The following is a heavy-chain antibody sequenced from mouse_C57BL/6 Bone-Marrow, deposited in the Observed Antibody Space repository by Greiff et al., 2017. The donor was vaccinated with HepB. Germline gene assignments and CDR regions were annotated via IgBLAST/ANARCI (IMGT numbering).Heavy chain of an antibody. J-gene: IGHJ2*01. CDR1: GYAFSSSW. CDR3: ARLGGWLPHFDY. Sequence: QVQLKESGPELVKPGASVKISCKASGYAFSSSWMNWVKQRPGKGLEWIGRIYPGDGDTNYNGKFKGKATLTADKSSSTAYMQLSSLTSEDSAVYFCARLGGWLPHFDYWGQGTTLTVSS. D-gene: IGHD2-3*01. V-gene: IGHV1-82*01. CDR2: IYPGDGDT.